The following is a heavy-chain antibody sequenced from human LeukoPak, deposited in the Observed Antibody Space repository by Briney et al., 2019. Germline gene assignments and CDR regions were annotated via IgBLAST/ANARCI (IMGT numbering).Heavy chain of an antibody. CDR2: MNPNSGNT. D-gene: IGHD6-13*01. J-gene: IGHJ6*03. CDR3: ARASYSSRGYYYYYMDV. V-gene: IGHV1-8*03. CDR1: GYTFPSYG. Sequence: ASVKVSCKASGYTFPSYGISWVLQPTGHGLEWMGWMNPNSGNTGYAQKCQGRVTITRNTSISTAYMELSSLRSEDTAVYYCARASYSSRGYYYYYMDVWGKGTTVTVSS.